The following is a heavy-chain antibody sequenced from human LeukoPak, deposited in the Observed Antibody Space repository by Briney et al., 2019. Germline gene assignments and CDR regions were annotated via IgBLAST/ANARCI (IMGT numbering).Heavy chain of an antibody. CDR1: GFTFSSYG. CDR2: ISSSSSTI. D-gene: IGHD3-22*01. Sequence: GGSLRLSCAASGFTFSSYGMTWVRQAPGKGLEWVSYISSSSSTIYYADSVKGRFTISRDNAKNSLYLQLNSLRAEDTAVYYCARATHYYESNGYDYWGQGTLVTVSS. V-gene: IGHV3-48*01. CDR3: ARATHYYESNGYDY. J-gene: IGHJ4*02.